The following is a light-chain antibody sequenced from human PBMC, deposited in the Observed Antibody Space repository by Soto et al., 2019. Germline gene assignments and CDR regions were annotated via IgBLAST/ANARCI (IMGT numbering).Light chain of an antibody. J-gene: IGLJ2*01. CDR1: SSNIGAGYD. CDR3: PSYDSTLSGYV. CDR2: GNS. Sequence: QSVLTQPPSVSGAPGQRVTISCTGSSSNIGAGYDVHWYQQLPGTAPKLLIYGNSNRPSGVPDRFSGSKSVTSASLAITGLQAEDEADYYCPSYDSTLSGYVFGGGTKLTVL. V-gene: IGLV1-40*01.